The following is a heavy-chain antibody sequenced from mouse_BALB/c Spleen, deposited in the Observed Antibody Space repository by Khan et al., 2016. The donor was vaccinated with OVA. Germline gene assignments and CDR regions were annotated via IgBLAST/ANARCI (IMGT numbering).Heavy chain of an antibody. CDR3: ARDGARYNYAIDY. D-gene: IGHD1-1*02. CDR1: GYSITSDYA. CDR2: ISYSGST. J-gene: IGHJ4*01. V-gene: IGHV3-2*02. Sequence: EVQLQESGPGLVKPSQSLSLTCTVTGYSITSDYAWSWIRQFPGNKLEWMGYISYSGSTTYNPSLKSRISITRATSKNPFFLQLTSVTTEDTATDYWARDGARYNYAIDYWGQGTSVTVSS.